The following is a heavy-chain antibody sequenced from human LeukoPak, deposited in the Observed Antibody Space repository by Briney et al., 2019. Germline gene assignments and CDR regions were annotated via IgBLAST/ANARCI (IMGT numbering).Heavy chain of an antibody. V-gene: IGHV3-48*01. D-gene: IGHD3-22*01. CDR3: ARGANYDSSGYLDY. J-gene: IGHJ4*02. Sequence: GGSLRLSCAASGFTFTRYSMTWVRQAPGKGLEWVSYISSSSSTIHYADSVKGRFTISRDNSKNTLYLQMNSLRAEDTAVYYCARGANYDSSGYLDYWGQGTLVTVSS. CDR2: ISSSSSTI. CDR1: GFTFTRYS.